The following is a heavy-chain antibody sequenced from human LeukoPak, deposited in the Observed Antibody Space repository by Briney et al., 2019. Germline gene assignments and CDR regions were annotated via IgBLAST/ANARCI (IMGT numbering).Heavy chain of an antibody. D-gene: IGHD6-6*01. J-gene: IGHJ6*03. CDR2: ISSSSSYI. CDR3: ARDRWPYSSSSGTNMDV. CDR1: GFTFGSYS. V-gene: IGHV3-21*01. Sequence: GGSLRLSCAASGFTFGSYSMNWVRQAPGKGLEWVSSISSSSSYIYYADSVKGRFTISRDNAKNSLYLQMNSLRAEDTAVYYCARDRWPYSSSSGTNMDVWGKGTTVTVSS.